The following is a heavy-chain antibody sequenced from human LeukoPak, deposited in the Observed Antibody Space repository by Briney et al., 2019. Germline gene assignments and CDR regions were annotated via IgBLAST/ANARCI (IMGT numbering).Heavy chain of an antibody. CDR3: ARGQLLTFRQLPTYYDILTGYLLVAEYSQH. CDR1: GGSFSGYY. CDR2: INHSGST. J-gene: IGHJ1*01. Sequence: NPSETLSLTCAVYGGSFSGYYWSWIRQPPGKGLEWIGEINHSGSTNYNPSLKSRVTISVDTSKNQFSLKLSSVTAADTAVYYCARGQLLTFRQLPTYYDILTGYLLVAEYSQHWGQGTLVTVSS. D-gene: IGHD3-9*01. V-gene: IGHV4-34*01.